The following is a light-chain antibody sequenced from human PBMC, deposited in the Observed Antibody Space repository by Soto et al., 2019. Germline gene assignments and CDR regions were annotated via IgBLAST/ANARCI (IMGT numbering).Light chain of an antibody. V-gene: IGKV1D-16*01. Sequence: DIQMTQSPSSLSASVGDRVTITCRASQDVNKWLAWYQQKPEKAPKSLIYAASSLRGGVPSRFSGSGSGTEFTLTSSSLQPEDVGTYYCQQYNTYPLTFGGGTKVEI. CDR3: QQYNTYPLT. CDR1: QDVNKW. J-gene: IGKJ4*01. CDR2: AAS.